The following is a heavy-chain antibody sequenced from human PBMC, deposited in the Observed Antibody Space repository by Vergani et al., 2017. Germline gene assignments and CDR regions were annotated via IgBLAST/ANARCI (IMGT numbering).Heavy chain of an antibody. CDR2: INPSGGHT. CDR1: GYTFSNYY. D-gene: IGHD5-24*01. V-gene: IGHV1-46*01. Sequence: QVQVVQSGAEVKKSGASVKVSCKTSGYTFSNYYMHWVRQAPGQGLEWMGIINPSGGHTNYAQKFQGRVTMTRDTSTSTVYMELSSLRSEDTAVYYCAGRRDGYIYYAFDIWGQGTMVTVSS. J-gene: IGHJ3*02. CDR3: AGRRDGYIYYAFDI.